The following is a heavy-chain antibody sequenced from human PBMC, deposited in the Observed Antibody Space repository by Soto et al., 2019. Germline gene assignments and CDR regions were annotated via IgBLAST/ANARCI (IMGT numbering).Heavy chain of an antibody. D-gene: IGHD2-21*01. CDR3: VKGGGERLVDP. V-gene: IGHV3-11*06. CDR2: ISPGSRYP. J-gene: IGHJ5*02. Sequence: SVYCAVAECTSADSSPSWIRKAPGKGLEWLSYISPGSRYPAYADSVKGRFTISRDNAKRSLYLQMMSLTAEDTAIYYGVKGGGERLVDPWGQATIVTVSS. CDR1: ECTSADSS.